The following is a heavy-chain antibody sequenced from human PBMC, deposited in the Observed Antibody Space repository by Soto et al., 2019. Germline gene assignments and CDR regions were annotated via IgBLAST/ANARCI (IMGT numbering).Heavy chain of an antibody. Sequence: QVQLVQSGAEVKKPGSSVKVSCKASGGTFSSYTISWVRQAPGQGLEWMGRIIPILGIANYAQKFQGRVTITADKSTSTAYIELSSLRSEDTAVYYCARDGERTRYSSSWPYYYYGMDVWGQGTTVTVSS. CDR3: ARDGERTRYSSSWPYYYYGMDV. CDR2: IIPILGIA. CDR1: GGTFSSYT. V-gene: IGHV1-69*08. J-gene: IGHJ6*02. D-gene: IGHD6-13*01.